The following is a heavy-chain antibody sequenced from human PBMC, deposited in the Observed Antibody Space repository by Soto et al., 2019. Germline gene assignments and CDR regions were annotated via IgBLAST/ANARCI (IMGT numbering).Heavy chain of an antibody. J-gene: IGHJ4*02. CDR3: AKDRDSNYVRVYYFDY. Sequence: GGSLRLSCAASGFTFSSYAMSWVRQAPGKGLEWVSAISGSGGSTYYADSVKGRFTISRDNSKNTLYLQMNSLRAEDTAVYYCAKDRDSNYVRVYYFDYWGQGTLVTVSS. CDR2: ISGSGGST. CDR1: GFTFSSYA. D-gene: IGHD4-4*01. V-gene: IGHV3-23*01.